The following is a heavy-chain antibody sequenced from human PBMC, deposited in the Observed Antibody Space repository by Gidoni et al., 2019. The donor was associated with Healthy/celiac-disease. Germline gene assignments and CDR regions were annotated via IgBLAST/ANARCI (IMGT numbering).Heavy chain of an antibody. J-gene: IGHJ6*03. CDR1: GYSFTSYW. D-gene: IGHD3-22*01. CDR2: IDPSDSYT. Sequence: EVQLVQSGAEVKKPGESLRISCKGSGYSFTSYWISWVRQMPGKGLEWMGRIDPSDSYTNYSPSFQGHVTISADKSISTAYLQWSSLKASDTAMYYCARSGYETYYYYYMDVWGKGTTVTVSS. V-gene: IGHV5-10-1*03. CDR3: ARSGYETYYYYYMDV.